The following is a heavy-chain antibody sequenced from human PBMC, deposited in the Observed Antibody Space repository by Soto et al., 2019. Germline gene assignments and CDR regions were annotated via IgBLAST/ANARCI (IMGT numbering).Heavy chain of an antibody. Sequence: QVQLQESGPGLVKPSQTLSLTCTVSGGSISSGGYYWSWIRQHPGKGLEWIGYIYYSGSTYYDPSFKSRVTISLDTSKNQFSLKRSSVTAADTAVYYCARDSRAGSGSYVGYWSQGMLVTVSS. J-gene: IGHJ4*02. D-gene: IGHD3-10*01. CDR2: IYYSGST. CDR3: ARDSRAGSGSYVGY. CDR1: GGSISSGGYY. V-gene: IGHV4-31*03.